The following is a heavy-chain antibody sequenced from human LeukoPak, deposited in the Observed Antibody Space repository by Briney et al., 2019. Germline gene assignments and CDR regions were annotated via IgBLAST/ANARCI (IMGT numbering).Heavy chain of an antibody. D-gene: IGHD6-13*01. J-gene: IGHJ2*01. CDR1: GGSISSGTYY. V-gene: IGHV4-31*03. Sequence: PSQTLSLTCTVSGGSISSGTYYWSWIRQHPGKGLEWIGYIYSSGSTYYNPSLKSRVTISVDTSKNQFSLELTSVTAADTAVYYCARDGTGYSLIDLWGRGTLVTVSS. CDR3: ARDGTGYSLIDL. CDR2: IYSSGST.